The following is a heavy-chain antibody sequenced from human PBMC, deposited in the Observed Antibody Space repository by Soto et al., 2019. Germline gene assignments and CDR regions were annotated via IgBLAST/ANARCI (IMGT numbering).Heavy chain of an antibody. J-gene: IGHJ4*02. CDR1: GFTFSDYA. V-gene: IGHV3-30*18. Sequence: VQLVESGGGVVQPGRSLRLSCAASGFTFSDYAMHWVRQAPGKGLEWVAVVSHDGRNTHYADSVKGRFTISRDSSKNTLSLEMTSLRAEDTAAYYCAKGGRQWLVTSDFNYWGQGALVTVSS. CDR2: VSHDGRNT. D-gene: IGHD6-19*01. CDR3: AKGGRQWLVTSDFNY.